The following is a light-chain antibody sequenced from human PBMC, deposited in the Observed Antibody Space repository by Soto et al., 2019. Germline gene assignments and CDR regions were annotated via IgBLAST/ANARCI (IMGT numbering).Light chain of an antibody. CDR1: QSISSW. Sequence: DIQMTQSPSILSASVGDRVTIICRASQSISSWLAWYQQKPGKAPKLLIYDASSLESGVPSRFSGSGSGTEFTLTISSLQPDDFATYYCQQYNSYSFGQGTKVDIK. V-gene: IGKV1-5*02. J-gene: IGKJ1*01. CDR3: QQYNSYS. CDR2: DAS.